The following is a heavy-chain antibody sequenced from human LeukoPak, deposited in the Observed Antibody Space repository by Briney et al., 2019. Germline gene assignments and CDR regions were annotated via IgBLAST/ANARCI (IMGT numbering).Heavy chain of an antibody. V-gene: IGHV4-59*01. CDR1: GGSXXSYY. CDR3: ARLFHPALSGNYPFDY. Sequence: TXXXXCXVSGGSXXSYYWSWLRQPAGXGREGVAYIYYSWRTRYNPSLQRRVPISVDPSKNQFSLTLNSVTAADTAMYYCARLFHPALSGNYPFDYWGQGTLVTVSS. D-gene: IGHD1-26*01. CDR2: IYYSWRT. J-gene: IGHJ4*02.